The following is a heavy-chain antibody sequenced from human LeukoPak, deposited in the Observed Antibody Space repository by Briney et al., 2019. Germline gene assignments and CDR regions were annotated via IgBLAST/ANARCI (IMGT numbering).Heavy chain of an antibody. Sequence: GGSLRLSCAASGFIVSDNYISWVRQAPGKGLEWISIIYSGNHTSYRDSVKGGFIISGDNSKNMVYLQMNRLRAEDTAVYYCAREGVATAGTAYDYWGQGTLVTVSS. CDR3: AREGVATAGTAYDY. J-gene: IGHJ4*02. V-gene: IGHV3-66*01. CDR1: GFIVSDNY. CDR2: IYSGNHT. D-gene: IGHD6-13*01.